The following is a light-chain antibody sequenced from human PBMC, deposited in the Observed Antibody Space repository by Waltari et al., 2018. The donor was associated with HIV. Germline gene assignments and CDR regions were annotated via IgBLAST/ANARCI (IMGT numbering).Light chain of an antibody. J-gene: IGLJ2*01. Sequence: QSALTQTASVSGSPGQSITISCTGTRRDVGGYDHVSWYQQHPGKAPKLVIYEVYNRPSCISPRVSGSKSGNTASLTISGLQAEDEADYFCSSYTSSNTLVFGGGTKVTVL. CDR2: EVY. CDR3: SSYTSSNTLV. CDR1: RRDVGGYDH. V-gene: IGLV2-14*01.